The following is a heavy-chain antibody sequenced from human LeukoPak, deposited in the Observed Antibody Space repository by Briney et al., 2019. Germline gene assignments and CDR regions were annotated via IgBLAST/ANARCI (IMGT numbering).Heavy chain of an antibody. Sequence: GGSLRLSCAASGFTFSSYWMSWVRQAPGKGLEWVANIKQDGSEKYYVDSVKGRFTISRDNAKNSLYLQMNSLRAEDTAVYYCARSPLITIFGVVTSYYMDVWGKGTTVTVSS. CDR3: ARSPLITIFGVVTSYYMDV. J-gene: IGHJ6*03. CDR1: GFTFSSYW. V-gene: IGHV3-7*01. CDR2: IKQDGSEK. D-gene: IGHD3-3*01.